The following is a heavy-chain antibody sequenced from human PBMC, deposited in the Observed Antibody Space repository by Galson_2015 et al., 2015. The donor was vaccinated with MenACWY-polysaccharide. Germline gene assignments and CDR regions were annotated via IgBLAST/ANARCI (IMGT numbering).Heavy chain of an antibody. D-gene: IGHD3-10*01. Sequence: SLRLSCAASGFTFSSYAMNWVRQAPGKGLEWVSTISDSGGRTFYADSVKGRFTLSRDNSKNTLYLQMNSLRAEDTAVYYCARRYYYGSRNYFFDYWGQGTLVTVSS. CDR3: ARRYYYGSRNYFFDY. CDR2: ISDSGGRT. V-gene: IGHV3-23*01. CDR1: GFTFSSYA. J-gene: IGHJ4*02.